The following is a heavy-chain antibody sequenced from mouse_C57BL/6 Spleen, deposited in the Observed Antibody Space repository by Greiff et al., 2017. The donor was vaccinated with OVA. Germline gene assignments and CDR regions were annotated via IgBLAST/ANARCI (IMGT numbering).Heavy chain of an antibody. Sequence: QVQLQQPGAELVRPGTSVKLSCKASGYTFTSYWMHWVKQRPGQGLEWIGVIDPSDSYTNYNQKFKGKATLTVDTSSSTAYMQLSSLTSEDSAVYYCAREENYYGSSPYWYFDVWGTGTTVTVSS. CDR2: IDPSDSYT. CDR1: GYTFTSYW. V-gene: IGHV1-59*01. CDR3: AREENYYGSSPYWYFDV. D-gene: IGHD1-1*01. J-gene: IGHJ1*03.